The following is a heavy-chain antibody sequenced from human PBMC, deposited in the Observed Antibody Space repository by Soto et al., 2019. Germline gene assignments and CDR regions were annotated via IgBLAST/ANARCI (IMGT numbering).Heavy chain of an antibody. CDR3: ARDNSYNNYYDSSGSFWWFDP. V-gene: IGHV1-3*01. CDR2: INAGNGNT. Sequence: ASVKVSCKASGYTFTSYAMHWVRQAPGQRLEWMGWINAGNGNTKYSQKFQGRVTITRDTSASTAYMELSSLRSEDTAVYYCARDNSYNNYYDSSGSFWWFDPWGQGTLVTVSS. CDR1: GYTFTSYA. D-gene: IGHD3-22*01. J-gene: IGHJ5*02.